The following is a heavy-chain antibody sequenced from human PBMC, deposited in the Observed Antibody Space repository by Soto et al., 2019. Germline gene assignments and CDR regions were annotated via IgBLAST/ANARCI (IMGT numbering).Heavy chain of an antibody. J-gene: IGHJ6*02. CDR3: AREIAVAGTDYYYGIDV. Sequence: QVQLVQSGAEVKKPGSSVKVSCKASGGTFSSYAISWVRQAPGQGLEWMGGIIPIFGTANCAQKFQGRVTITADESTSTAYMELSSLRSEDTAVYYCAREIAVAGTDYYYGIDVWGQGTTVTVSS. D-gene: IGHD6-19*01. CDR2: IIPIFGTA. CDR1: GGTFSSYA. V-gene: IGHV1-69*01.